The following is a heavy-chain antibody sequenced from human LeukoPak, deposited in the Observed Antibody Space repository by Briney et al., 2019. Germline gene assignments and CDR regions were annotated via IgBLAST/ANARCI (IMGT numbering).Heavy chain of an antibody. V-gene: IGHV3-64*01. CDR1: GFTFTTYG. Sequence: GGSLRLSCAASGFTFTTYGMFWVRQAPGKGLEYVSSMSSNGGRTYYANSVKGRFTISRDNSKNVLYLQMGSLRAEDMAVYYCARDRCSSTSCLNTFDIWGQGTMVTVSS. CDR2: MSSNGGRT. CDR3: ARDRCSSTSCLNTFDI. D-gene: IGHD2-2*01. J-gene: IGHJ3*02.